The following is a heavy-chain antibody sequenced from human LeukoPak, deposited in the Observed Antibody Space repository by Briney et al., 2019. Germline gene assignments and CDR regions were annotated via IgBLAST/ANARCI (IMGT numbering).Heavy chain of an antibody. CDR3: AKDQDSSGYWPIDY. CDR1: GFTFSSYG. D-gene: IGHD3-22*01. V-gene: IGHV3-30*02. J-gene: IGHJ4*02. Sequence: GGSLRLSCAASGFTFSSYGMHWVRQAPGKGLEWVAFIRYDGSNKYYADSVKGRFTISRDNSKNTLYLQMNSLRAEDTAVYYCAKDQDSSGYWPIDYWGQGTLVTVSS. CDR2: IRYDGSNK.